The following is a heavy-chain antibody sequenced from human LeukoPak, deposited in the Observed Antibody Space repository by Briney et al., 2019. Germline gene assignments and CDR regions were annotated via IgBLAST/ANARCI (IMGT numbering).Heavy chain of an antibody. J-gene: IGHJ5*02. CDR2: IYYSGST. D-gene: IGHD6-19*01. CDR3: ARVHRYSSGWSHVRPYSWFDP. CDR1: GGSISGSTYY. V-gene: IGHV4-39*01. Sequence: PSETLSLTCTVSGGSISGSTYYWAWIRQPPGKGMEWIGSIYYSGSTFYNPSLKSRVTISVDTSKNQFSLQLSSVTAADTAVYYCARVHRYSSGWSHVRPYSWFDPWGQGTLVTVSS.